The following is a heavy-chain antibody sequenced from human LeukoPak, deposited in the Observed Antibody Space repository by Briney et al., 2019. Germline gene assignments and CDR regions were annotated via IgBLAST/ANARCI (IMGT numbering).Heavy chain of an antibody. J-gene: IGHJ3*02. CDR1: GGSISSGSYY. Sequence: SETLSLTCTVSGGSISSGSYYWSWIRQPAGTGLEWIGSMSYGGTTYYNPSLKSRVTISVDTSKNQFSLKLSSVTAADTAVYYCARISGSGYNSRGAFDIWGQGTMVTVSS. V-gene: IGHV4-61*10. D-gene: IGHD3-22*01. CDR2: MSYGGTT. CDR3: ARISGSGYNSRGAFDI.